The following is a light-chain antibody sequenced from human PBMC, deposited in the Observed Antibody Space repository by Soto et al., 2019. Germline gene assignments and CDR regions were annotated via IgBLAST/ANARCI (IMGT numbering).Light chain of an antibody. Sequence: EIVLTQSPGTLSLSPGERATLSCRASQRLSINSLAWYQQKPGQSPTLLVYGASTRDTGIPDRFRGSGSGTDFALTISSLEPEDFAMYYCQQYDGSPLTFGPGTKVDIK. V-gene: IGKV3-20*01. J-gene: IGKJ3*01. CDR1: QRLSINS. CDR2: GAS. CDR3: QQYDGSPLT.